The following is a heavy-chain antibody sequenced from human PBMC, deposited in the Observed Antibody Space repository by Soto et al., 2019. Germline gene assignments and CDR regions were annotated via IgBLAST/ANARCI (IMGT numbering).Heavy chain of an antibody. Sequence: PVGSLRLSCVASEFSFSRYAMTWVRQPAGKGLQWVAGLGPDGRNTFYGESVRGRFTISRDNSRNTLYLQMSSLRAEDTAVYFCVKQMTTWTDSFFDFWGQGIQVTVSS. CDR1: EFSFSRYA. J-gene: IGHJ4*02. CDR2: LGPDGRNT. CDR3: VKQMTTWTDSFFDF. V-gene: IGHV3-23*01. D-gene: IGHD4-17*01.